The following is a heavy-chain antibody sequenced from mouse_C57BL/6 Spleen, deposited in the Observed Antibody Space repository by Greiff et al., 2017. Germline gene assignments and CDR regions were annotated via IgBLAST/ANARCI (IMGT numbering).Heavy chain of an antibody. D-gene: IGHD1-1*01. J-gene: IGHJ2*01. V-gene: IGHV5-6*02. CDR1: GFTFSSYG. Sequence: EVMLVESGGDLVKPGGSLKLSCAASGFTFSSYGMSWVRQTPDKRLEWVATISSGGSYTYYPDSVKGRFTISRDNAKNTLYLQMSSLKSEDTAMYYCARPGRGKNYFDYWGQGTTLTVSS. CDR2: ISSGGSYT. CDR3: ARPGRGKNYFDY.